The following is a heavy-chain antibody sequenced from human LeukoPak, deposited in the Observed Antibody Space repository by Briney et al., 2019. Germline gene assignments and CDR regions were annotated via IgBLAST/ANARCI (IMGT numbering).Heavy chain of an antibody. Sequence: ASVKVSCKASGYTFTSYDINWVRQATGQGLEWMGWMNPNSGNTGYAQKFQGRVTMTRNASISTAYMELSSLRSEDTAVYYCARADYDILTGYLNWFDPWGQGTLVTVSS. D-gene: IGHD3-9*01. V-gene: IGHV1-8*01. J-gene: IGHJ5*02. CDR2: MNPNSGNT. CDR1: GYTFTSYD. CDR3: ARADYDILTGYLNWFDP.